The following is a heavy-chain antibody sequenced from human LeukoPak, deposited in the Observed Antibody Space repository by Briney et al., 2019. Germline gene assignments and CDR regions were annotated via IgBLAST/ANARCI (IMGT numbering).Heavy chain of an antibody. J-gene: IGHJ4*02. CDR2: IIPILGIA. D-gene: IGHD6-19*01. Sequence: SVKVSCKASGGTFSSYAISWVRQAPGQGLEWMGRIIPILGIANYAQKSQGRVTITADKSTSTAYMELSSLRSEDTAVYYCARDSVAVAGTPFDYWGQGTLVTVSS. V-gene: IGHV1-69*04. CDR3: ARDSVAVAGTPFDY. CDR1: GGTFSSYA.